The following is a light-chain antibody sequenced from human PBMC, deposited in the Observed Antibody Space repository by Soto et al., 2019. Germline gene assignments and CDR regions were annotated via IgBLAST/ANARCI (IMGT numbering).Light chain of an antibody. CDR1: QSISSW. Sequence: GDRVTITCRSSQSISSWLAWYQQKPGKAPKLLIYDASSLESGVPSRFSCCQSGTGFTLTISILQPDDFATYYCQQYNSYSGTFGQGTKVDIK. CDR3: QQYNSYSGT. V-gene: IGKV1-5*01. J-gene: IGKJ1*01. CDR2: DAS.